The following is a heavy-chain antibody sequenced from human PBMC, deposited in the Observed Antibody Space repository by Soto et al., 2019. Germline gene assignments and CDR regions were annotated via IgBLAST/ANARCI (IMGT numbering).Heavy chain of an antibody. CDR1: GSTFSIYA. V-gene: IGHV1-69*01. D-gene: IGHD2-15*01. CDR3: ARRSLGYCSGGSCRKGYYYGMDV. Sequence: SFNSSGSTFSIYAVSWVRQAPGPAREWMGGNIPVFGTANYGQKFQGRDTITEDESTSTAYMELSSLRSEDTAVYYCARRSLGYCSGGSCRKGYYYGMDVWGQGTTVTVSS. CDR2: NIPVFGTA. J-gene: IGHJ6*02.